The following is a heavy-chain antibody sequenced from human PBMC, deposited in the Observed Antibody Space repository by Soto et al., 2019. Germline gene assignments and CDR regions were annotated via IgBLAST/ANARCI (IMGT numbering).Heavy chain of an antibody. J-gene: IGHJ5*02. CDR1: GGAIGGYY. V-gene: IGHV4-59*08. CDR2: VSYSGST. CDR3: ARHGSYTASFYFDP. D-gene: IGHD3-16*02. Sequence: SETLSLTCSLSGGAIGGYYWSWIRQPPGKALEWIGYVSYSGSTDYHPSLKSRVSISIDTSKNQFSLKMISVTAADTAVYYCARHGSYTASFYFDPWGQGALVTVSS.